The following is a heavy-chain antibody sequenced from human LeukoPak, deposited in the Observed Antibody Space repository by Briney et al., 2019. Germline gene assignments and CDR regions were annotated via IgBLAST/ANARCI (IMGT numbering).Heavy chain of an antibody. D-gene: IGHD3-10*01. J-gene: IGHJ5*02. CDR2: INHSGST. CDR1: GGSISSYY. Sequence: PSETLSLTCTVSGGSISSYYWSWIRQPPGKGLEWIGEINHSGSTNYNPSLKSRVTISVDTSKNQFSLKLSSVTAADTAVYYCARGSYYYGPSWFDPWGQGTLVTVSS. V-gene: IGHV4-34*01. CDR3: ARGSYYYGPSWFDP.